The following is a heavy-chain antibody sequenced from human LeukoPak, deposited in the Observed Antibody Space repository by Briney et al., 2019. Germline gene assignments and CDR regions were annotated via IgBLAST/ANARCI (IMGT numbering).Heavy chain of an antibody. Sequence: ASVKVSCTASGYTFTGYYMHWVRQAPGQGLEWMGWINPNSGGTNYAQKFQGRVTMTRDTSISTAYMELSRLRSDDTAVYYCARPVGYCTNGVCYREGNWFDPWGQGALVTVSS. CDR1: GYTFTGYY. D-gene: IGHD2-8*01. CDR3: ARPVGYCTNGVCYREGNWFDP. CDR2: INPNSGGT. J-gene: IGHJ5*02. V-gene: IGHV1-2*02.